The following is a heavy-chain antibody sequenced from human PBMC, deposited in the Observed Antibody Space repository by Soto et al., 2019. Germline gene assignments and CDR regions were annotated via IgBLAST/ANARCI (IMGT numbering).Heavy chain of an antibody. CDR2: IYYSGST. CDR3: ARTYSSSWYLRY. Sequence: QLQLQESGPGLVKPSETLSLTCTVSGGSISSSSYYWGWIRQPPGKGLEWIGSIYYSGSTYYNPSLKSRVTISVDTSKNQFSLKLSSVTAADTAVYYCARTYSSSWYLRYWGQGTLVTVSS. CDR1: GGSISSSSYY. V-gene: IGHV4-39*01. D-gene: IGHD6-13*01. J-gene: IGHJ4*02.